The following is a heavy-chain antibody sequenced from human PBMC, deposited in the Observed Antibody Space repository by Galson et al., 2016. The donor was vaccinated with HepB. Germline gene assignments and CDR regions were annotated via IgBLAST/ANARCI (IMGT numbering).Heavy chain of an antibody. Sequence: SETLSLTCTVSGGSVSSHYWSWIRQSPGRGLEWIGYVHYNWGTDYNPSLTRRVTMSVDTSKNQFSLKLTSMTAADTAVYYCAKSGGVGVTPFDYWGQGTLVTVSS. CDR3: AKSGGVGVTPFDY. CDR2: VHYNWGT. CDR1: GGSVSSHY. D-gene: IGHD1-26*01. V-gene: IGHV4-59*02. J-gene: IGHJ4*02.